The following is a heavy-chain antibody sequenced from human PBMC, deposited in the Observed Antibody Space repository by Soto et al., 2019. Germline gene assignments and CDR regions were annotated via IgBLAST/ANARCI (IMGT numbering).Heavy chain of an antibody. CDR3: ARASRSVTTFDY. J-gene: IGHJ4*02. CDR2: IYYSGST. Sequence: SETLSLTCTVSGGSISSGGYYWSWIRQHPGKGQEWIGYIYYSGSTYYNPSLKSRVTISVDTSKNQFSLKLSSVTAADTAVYYCARASRSVTTFDYWGQGTLVTVS. V-gene: IGHV4-31*03. CDR1: GGSISSGGYY. D-gene: IGHD4-17*01.